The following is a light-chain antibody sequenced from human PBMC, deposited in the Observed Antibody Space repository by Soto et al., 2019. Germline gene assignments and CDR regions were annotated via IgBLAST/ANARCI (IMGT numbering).Light chain of an antibody. V-gene: IGKV3-15*01. J-gene: IGKJ2*01. CDR2: GAS. CDR1: QSVSSN. Sequence: EIVMTQSPATLSVSPGERATLSCRASQSVSSNLAWYQQKPGQAPRLVIYGASTRATGIPARFSGSGSGTEFTLTISSLQSEDFAVYYCQQYNKWPPHTFGQWTKLEIK. CDR3: QQYNKWPPHT.